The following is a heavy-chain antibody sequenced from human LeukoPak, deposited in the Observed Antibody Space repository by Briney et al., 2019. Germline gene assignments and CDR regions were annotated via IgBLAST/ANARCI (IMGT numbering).Heavy chain of an antibody. Sequence: SETLSLTCSVPGGSISSSTYYWGWVRQPPGKGLEWIGTIYYSGSTYYNTSLKSRVTISVDTSKNQFSLKLSSVTAADTAVYYCARGLRKDDYGGNTPTEYFQHWGQGTLVTVSS. V-gene: IGHV4-39*07. CDR3: ARGLRKDDYGGNTPTEYFQH. J-gene: IGHJ1*01. CDR2: IYYSGST. CDR1: GGSISSSTYY. D-gene: IGHD4-23*01.